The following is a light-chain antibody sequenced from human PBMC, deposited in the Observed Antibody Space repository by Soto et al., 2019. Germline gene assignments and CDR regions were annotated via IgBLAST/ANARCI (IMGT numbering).Light chain of an antibody. CDR1: QSVSSS. CDR2: DAS. CDR3: QPRSNWPPFT. Sequence: EIVLTQSPATLSLSPGERATLSCRASQSVSSSLAWYQQKPGQAPRLLIYDASNRATGIPARFSGSGSGTDFTLTISSLEPEAVAIYYCQPRSNWPPFTCSGGTKVEIK. V-gene: IGKV3-11*01. J-gene: IGKJ4*01.